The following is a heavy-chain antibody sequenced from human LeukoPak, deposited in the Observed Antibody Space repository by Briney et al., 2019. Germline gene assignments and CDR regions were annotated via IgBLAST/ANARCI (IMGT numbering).Heavy chain of an antibody. CDR3: ARDTDGSGWSFDY. J-gene: IGHJ4*02. CDR1: GFTFSSYA. Sequence: GGSLRLSCAAPGFTFSSYAMHWVRQAPGKGLEYVSSITNNGGTTYYANSVKGRFTISRDNSKNTLFLQMGSLRPEDMAVYYCARDTDGSGWSFDYWGQGTLVTVSS. D-gene: IGHD6-19*01. V-gene: IGHV3-64*01. CDR2: ITNNGGTT.